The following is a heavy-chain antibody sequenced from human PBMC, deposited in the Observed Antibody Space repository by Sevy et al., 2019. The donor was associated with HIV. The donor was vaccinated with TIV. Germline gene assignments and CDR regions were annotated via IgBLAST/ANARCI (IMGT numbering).Heavy chain of an antibody. V-gene: IGHV3-21*01. J-gene: IGHJ3*02. Sequence: GESLKISCAASGFTFSSYSMNWVRQAPGKGLEWVSSISSSSSYIYYADSVKGRFTISRDNAKNSLYLQMNSLRAEDTAVYYCARDYGDYGLGPERAFDIWGQRTMVTVSS. CDR2: ISSSSSYI. D-gene: IGHD4-17*01. CDR1: GFTFSSYS. CDR3: ARDYGDYGLGPERAFDI.